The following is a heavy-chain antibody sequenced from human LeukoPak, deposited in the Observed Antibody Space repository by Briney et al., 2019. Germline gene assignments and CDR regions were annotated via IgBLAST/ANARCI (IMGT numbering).Heavy chain of an antibody. V-gene: IGHV3-20*04. CDR1: GFTFGNYG. CDR3: ARDSRDYYGSGSYPNNAFDI. D-gene: IGHD3-10*01. Sequence: GGSLRLSCAASGFTFGNYGMSWVRQAPGKGLEWVSGINWNGGSTGYADSVEGRFTISRDNAKNSLYLQMNSLRAEDTAVYYCARDSRDYYGSGSYPNNAFDIWGQGTMVTVSS. J-gene: IGHJ3*02. CDR2: INWNGGST.